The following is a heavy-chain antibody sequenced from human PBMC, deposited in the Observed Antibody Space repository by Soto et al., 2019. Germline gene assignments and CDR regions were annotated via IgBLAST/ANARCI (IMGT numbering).Heavy chain of an antibody. V-gene: IGHV3-23*01. CDR1: GFTFDSCV. J-gene: IGHJ6*02. D-gene: IGHD6-13*01. CDR2: ISGSGRYT. CDR3: AKDPPSERMQPDYGMDV. Sequence: PGGSVRLSCAASGFTFDSCVMSWVRQAPGKGLEWLSLISGSGRYTDNADSVKGRFTISRDNSKNTLYLQMTSLRVEDTAVYYCAKDPPSERMQPDYGMDVWGQGTTVTVSS.